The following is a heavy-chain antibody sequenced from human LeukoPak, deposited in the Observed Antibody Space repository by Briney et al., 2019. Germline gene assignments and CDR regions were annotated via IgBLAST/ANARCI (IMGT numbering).Heavy chain of an antibody. D-gene: IGHD2-2*01. CDR2: INHSGST. V-gene: IGHV4-34*01. CDR1: GGSFSGYY. J-gene: IGHJ6*03. Sequence: SETLSLTCAVYGGSFSGYYWSWIRQPPGKGLEWIGEINHSGSTNYNPSLKSRVTISVDTSKNQFSLKLSSVTAADTAAYYCARHHLGYCSSTSCYGYYYYYMDVWGKGTTVTISS. CDR3: ARHHLGYCSSTSCYGYYYYYMDV.